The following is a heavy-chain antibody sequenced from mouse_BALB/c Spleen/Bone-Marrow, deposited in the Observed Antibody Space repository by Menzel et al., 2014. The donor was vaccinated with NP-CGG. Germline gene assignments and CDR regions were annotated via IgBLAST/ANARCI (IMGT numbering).Heavy chain of an antibody. CDR3: ARSGDSSGYGFAY. CDR2: IYPGDGST. CDR1: GYTFTSYD. V-gene: IGHV1S56*01. D-gene: IGHD3-2*01. J-gene: IGHJ3*01. Sequence: QVQLQQSGPELVKPGALVKISCKASGYTFTSYDINWVKQRPGQGLEWIGWIYPGDGSTKYNEKFKGKTTLTADKSSSTACMQLSSMTSENSAVYFCARSGDSSGYGFAYWGQGTLVTVSA.